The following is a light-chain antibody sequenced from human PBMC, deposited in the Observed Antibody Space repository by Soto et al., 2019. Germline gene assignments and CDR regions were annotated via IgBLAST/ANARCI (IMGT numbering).Light chain of an antibody. V-gene: IGKV3-15*01. CDR2: GAS. CDR1: QSVRSD. Sequence: EIVMTQSPATLSVSPGERATLSCRASQSVRSDLAWYQEKPGQAPRLLFYGASTRATGIPARFSGSGSGTEFTLTISSLQSGDFAVYFCQQYNYWPWTFGQGTKVDIK. CDR3: QQYNYWPWT. J-gene: IGKJ1*01.